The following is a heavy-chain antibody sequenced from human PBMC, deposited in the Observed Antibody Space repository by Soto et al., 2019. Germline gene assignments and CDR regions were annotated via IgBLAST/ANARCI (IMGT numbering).Heavy chain of an antibody. J-gene: IGHJ6*02. Sequence: PGGSLRLSCTASGFTFGDYAMSWFRQAPGKGLEWVGFIRSKAYGGTVEYAASVKGRFTISRDDSKSIAYLQMNSLKTEDTAVYYCTRDGQPPSPYYYYYYGMDVWGQGTTVTVSS. CDR3: TRDGQPPSPYYYYYYGMDV. V-gene: IGHV3-49*03. CDR1: GFTFGDYA. CDR2: IRSKAYGGTV. D-gene: IGHD5-18*01.